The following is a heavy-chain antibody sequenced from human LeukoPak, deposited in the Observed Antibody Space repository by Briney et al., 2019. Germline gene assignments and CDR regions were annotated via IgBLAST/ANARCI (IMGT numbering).Heavy chain of an antibody. Sequence: SETLSLTCTVSGGSITSYYWSWIWQPAGKGLEWIGRIYTSGTTNSNPSLKSRVTMSVNTSKNQFSLKLTSVTAADTAVYYCARGRDTVNFDYWGQGTLVTVSS. CDR3: ARGRDTVNFDY. J-gene: IGHJ4*02. CDR2: IYTSGTT. V-gene: IGHV4-4*07. D-gene: IGHD5-18*01. CDR1: GGSITSYY.